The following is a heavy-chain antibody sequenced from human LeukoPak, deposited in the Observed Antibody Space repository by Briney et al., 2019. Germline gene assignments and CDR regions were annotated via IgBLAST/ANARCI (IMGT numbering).Heavy chain of an antibody. V-gene: IGHV3-21*01. Sequence: KPGGSLRLSCEASGFIFSSNTMNWIRQAPGKGLEWVASINSGSTNPYYADSVKGRFTISRDDAKKSLYLQMTSLRVEDTSVYYCARDFLAAGDYWGQGALVTVSS. CDR1: GFIFSSNT. CDR3: ARDFLAAGDY. D-gene: IGHD6-13*01. J-gene: IGHJ4*02. CDR2: INSGSTNP.